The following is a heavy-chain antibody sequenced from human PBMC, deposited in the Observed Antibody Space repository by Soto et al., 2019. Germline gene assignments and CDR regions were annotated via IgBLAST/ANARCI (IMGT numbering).Heavy chain of an antibody. J-gene: IGHJ4*02. V-gene: IGHV5-51*01. Sequence: PGESLKMCCNGSGYSFTSYWICWVSQMPGRGLEWMGIIYPGDSDTRYSPSFQGQVTISADKSISTAYLQWSSLKASDTAMYYCTRLDSGYGPFDYWGQGTLVTVSS. CDR3: TRLDSGYGPFDY. CDR2: IYPGDSDT. CDR1: GYSFTSYW. D-gene: IGHD5-12*01.